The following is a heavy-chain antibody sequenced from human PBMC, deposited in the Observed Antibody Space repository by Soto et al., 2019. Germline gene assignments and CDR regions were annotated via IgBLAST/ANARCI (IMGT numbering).Heavy chain of an antibody. CDR2: ISWNSGSI. CDR1: GFTFDDYA. J-gene: IGHJ4*02. D-gene: IGHD2-21*01. V-gene: IGHV3-9*01. CDR3: AKGAAAIDQTYYFDY. Sequence: EVQLVESGGGLVQPGRSLRLSCAASGFTFDDYAMHWVRQAPGKGLEWVSGISWNSGSIGYAEFVKGRFTISRDNAKNSLYLQMNSLRAEDTALYYCAKGAAAIDQTYYFDYWGQGTLVTVSS.